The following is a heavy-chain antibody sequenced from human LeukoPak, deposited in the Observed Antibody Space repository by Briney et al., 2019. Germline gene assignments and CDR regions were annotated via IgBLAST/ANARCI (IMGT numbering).Heavy chain of an antibody. Sequence: SVKVSCKASGGTFSSYAISWVRQAPGQGLEWMGGIIPIFGTANYAQKFQGRVTMTRDMSTSTVYMELSSLRSEDTAVYYCARDLIYYDSSGYYYGYFDYWGQGTLVTVSS. CDR1: GGTFSSYA. CDR3: ARDLIYYDSSGYYYGYFDY. J-gene: IGHJ4*02. D-gene: IGHD3-22*01. V-gene: IGHV1-69*05. CDR2: IIPIFGTA.